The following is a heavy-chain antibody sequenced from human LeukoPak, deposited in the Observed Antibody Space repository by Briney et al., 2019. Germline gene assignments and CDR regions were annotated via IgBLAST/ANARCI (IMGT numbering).Heavy chain of an antibody. CDR1: GFTFSSYS. CDR3: ARQPIVVIPYFDY. D-gene: IGHD3-22*01. V-gene: IGHV3-21*01. CDR2: ISSSSSYI. Sequence: GGSLRLSCAASGFTFSSYSMNWVRQAPGKGLEWVSSISSSSSYIYYADSVKGRFTISRDNAKNLLYLQMNSLRAEDTAVYYCARQPIVVIPYFDYWGQGTLVTVSS. J-gene: IGHJ4*02.